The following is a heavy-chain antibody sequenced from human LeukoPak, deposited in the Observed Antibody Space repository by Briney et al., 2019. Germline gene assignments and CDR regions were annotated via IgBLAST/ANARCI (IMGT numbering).Heavy chain of an antibody. V-gene: IGHV3-23*01. J-gene: IGHJ4*02. Sequence: GGSLRLSCAASGCTFSAFAMTWVRQAPGKGLEWVSTITDDGYNTYYADAVKGRITFSRENSKNTLTLQLRSPRAEDTAIYYCAKDLSYTSGASDHWGQGTLVTVSS. CDR3: AKDLSYTSGASDH. CDR1: GCTFSAFA. CDR2: ITDDGYNT. D-gene: IGHD6-19*01.